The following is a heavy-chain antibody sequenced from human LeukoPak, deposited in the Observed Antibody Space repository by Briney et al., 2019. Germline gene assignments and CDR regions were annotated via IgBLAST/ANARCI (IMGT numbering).Heavy chain of an antibody. CDR2: ISTNSGTT. D-gene: IGHD1-26*01. Sequence: ASVKDSCKASGYTFSNSGISWVRQAPGQGLEWMGWISTNSGTTNYAHNLQGRLTMTTGTSTSTAYMELRNLKSDDTAVYYCARSGGYYFYMDVWGKGTTVTVSS. CDR1: GYTFSNSG. J-gene: IGHJ6*03. CDR3: ARSGGYYFYMDV. V-gene: IGHV1-18*01.